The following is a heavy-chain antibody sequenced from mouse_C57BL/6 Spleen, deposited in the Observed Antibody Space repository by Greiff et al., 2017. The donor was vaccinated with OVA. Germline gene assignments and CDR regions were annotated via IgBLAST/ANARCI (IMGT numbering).Heavy chain of an antibody. J-gene: IGHJ2*01. D-gene: IGHD4-1*02. CDR2: IRNKANGYTT. CDR1: GFTFTDYY. CDR3: ARSPTGSYFDY. Sequence: VQLQESGGGLVQPGGSLSLSCAASGFTFTDYYMSWVRQPPGKALEWLGFIRNKANGYTTEYSASVKGRFTISRDNSQSILYLQMNALRAEDSATYYCARSPTGSYFDYWGQGTTLTVSS. V-gene: IGHV7-3*01.